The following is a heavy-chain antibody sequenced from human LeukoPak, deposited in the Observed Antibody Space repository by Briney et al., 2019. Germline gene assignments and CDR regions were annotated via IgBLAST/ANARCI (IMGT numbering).Heavy chain of an antibody. CDR2: INPSGGST. J-gene: IGHJ5*02. CDR1: GYTFTSYY. CDR3: ARDPVDSDRSGWYEAYWFDP. D-gene: IGHD6-19*01. Sequence: GASVKVSCKASGYTFTSYYMHWVRQAPGQGLEWMGIINPSGGSTSYAQKFQGRVTMTRDMSTSTVYMELSSLRSEDTAVYYCARDPVDSDRSGWYEAYWFDPGGQGPLVIVTA. V-gene: IGHV1-46*01.